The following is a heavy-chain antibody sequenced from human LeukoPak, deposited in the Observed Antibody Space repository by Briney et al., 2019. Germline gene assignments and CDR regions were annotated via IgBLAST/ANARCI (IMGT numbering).Heavy chain of an antibody. CDR2: ISYDGGDK. CDR3: AKGRGYDYYYMDV. V-gene: IGHV3-30*04. Sequence: GGSLRLSCAASGFTFSSYEMNWVRQAPGKGLEWVADISYDGGDKHYADSVKGRFTISRDNSKNTLYLQMNSLRAEDTAVYYCAKGRGYDYYYMDVWGKGTTVTVSS. CDR1: GFTFSSYE. J-gene: IGHJ6*03.